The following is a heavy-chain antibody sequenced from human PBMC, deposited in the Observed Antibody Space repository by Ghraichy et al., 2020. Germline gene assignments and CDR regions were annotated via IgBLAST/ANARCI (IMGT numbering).Heavy chain of an antibody. CDR2: INHSGST. CDR3: ARVTTALLIIAVGLRLVPNSFDY. CDR1: GGSFSGYY. D-gene: IGHD6-19*01. V-gene: IGHV4-34*01. J-gene: IGHJ4*02. Sequence: SETLSLTCAVYGGSFSGYYWSWIRQPPGKGLEWIGEINHSGSTNYNPSLKSRVTISVDTSKNQFSLKLSSVTAADTAVYYCARVTTALLIIAVGLRLVPNSFDYWGQGTLVTVSS.